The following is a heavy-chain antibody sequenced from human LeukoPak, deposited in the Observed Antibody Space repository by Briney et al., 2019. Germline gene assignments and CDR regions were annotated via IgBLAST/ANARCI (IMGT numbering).Heavy chain of an antibody. J-gene: IGHJ1*01. Sequence: GSLRLSCAASGFSLSSYAMHWVRQAPGKGVEWVAIISYDGTKEYYGDSVKGRFTISRDNSKNTAYLQMNSLRAEDTAVYYCARGGHIVVVTSGVLTEYFQHWGQGTLVTVSS. CDR3: ARGGHIVVVTSGVLTEYFQH. CDR1: GFSLSSYA. D-gene: IGHD2-21*02. CDR2: ISYDGTKE. V-gene: IGHV3-30-3*01.